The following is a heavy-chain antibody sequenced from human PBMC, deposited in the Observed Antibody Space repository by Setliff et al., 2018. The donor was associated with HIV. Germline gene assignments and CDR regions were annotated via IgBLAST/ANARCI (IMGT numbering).Heavy chain of an antibody. CDR3: ARAMRPGTGWLLYFYYYLDV. Sequence: TCTVSGGSITDNDINWVRQATGQGLEWMGWMDPKSGHTVYAEKFQGRVTITRDTSISTAYMELSSLRSEDTAVYFCARAMRPGTGWLLYFYYYLDVWGTGTTVTVSS. CDR2: MDPKSGHT. J-gene: IGHJ6*03. D-gene: IGHD6-19*01. V-gene: IGHV1-8*01. CDR1: GGSITDND.